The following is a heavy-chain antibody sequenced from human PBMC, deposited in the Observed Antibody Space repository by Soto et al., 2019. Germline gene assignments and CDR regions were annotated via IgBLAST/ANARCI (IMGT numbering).Heavy chain of an antibody. CDR1: GFTFSSYA. J-gene: IGHJ4*02. CDR3: ANYVDTVADSRREDYYFDY. D-gene: IGHD6-13*01. V-gene: IGHV3-23*01. CDR2: ISGSGGST. Sequence: EVQLLESGGGLVQPGGSLRLSCAASGFTFSSYAMSWVRQAPGKGLEWVSAISGSGGSTYYADSVKGRFTISRDNSKNKLYLQMYPLRYGHSDEYYSANYVDTVADSRREDYYFDYWGQGTLFTVSS.